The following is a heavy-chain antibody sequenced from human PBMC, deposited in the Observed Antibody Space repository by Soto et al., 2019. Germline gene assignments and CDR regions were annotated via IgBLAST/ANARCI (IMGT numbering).Heavy chain of an antibody. CDR3: ARGELWFDY. D-gene: IGHD5-18*01. Sequence: EVQLVESGGGLVKPGGFLRVSCVASGFTFSSYSMNWVRQAPGKGLEWVSSISSLSSYIYYADSVKGRFTISRDNAKNSLYLQMNSLRAEDTAIYYCARGELWFDYWGQGTLVTVSS. CDR2: ISSLSSYI. V-gene: IGHV3-21*01. J-gene: IGHJ4*02. CDR1: GFTFSSYS.